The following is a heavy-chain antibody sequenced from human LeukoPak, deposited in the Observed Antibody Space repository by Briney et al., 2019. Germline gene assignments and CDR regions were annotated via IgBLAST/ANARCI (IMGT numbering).Heavy chain of an antibody. V-gene: IGHV3-23*01. CDR3: AREPVVTKACDI. CDR2: ISANGGRT. CDR1: GLTFSGYV. J-gene: IGHJ3*02. D-gene: IGHD4-23*01. Sequence: GGSLRLSCAASGLTFSGYVMSWARQAPGKGLEWVAAISANGGRTYYTESVKGHFTISRDNSKNTLSLQMNSLRAEDTAVYYCAREPVVTKACDIWGQGTVVTVSS.